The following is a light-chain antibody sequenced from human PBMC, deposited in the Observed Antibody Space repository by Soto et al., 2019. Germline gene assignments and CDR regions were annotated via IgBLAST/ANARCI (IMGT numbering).Light chain of an antibody. V-gene: IGKV1-9*01. J-gene: IGKJ2*01. CDR1: QGISNF. Sequence: IHLTQSPSFLSASLGDRVTITCRASQGISNFLAWYQQKPGKAPELLIYTASTLRSGVPSRFSGSGSWTEFTLTISSLQPEDFATFYCQQLHTYPYTFGQGTRLDI. CDR2: TAS. CDR3: QQLHTYPYT.